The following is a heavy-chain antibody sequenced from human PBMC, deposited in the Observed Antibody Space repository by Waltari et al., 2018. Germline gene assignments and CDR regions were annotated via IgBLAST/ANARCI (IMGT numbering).Heavy chain of an antibody. CDR2: INPNSGGT. CDR3: ARVIWSGSAPGFDY. D-gene: IGHD3-3*01. V-gene: IGHV1-2*02. CDR1: GYTFTGYY. J-gene: IGHJ4*02. Sequence: QVQLVQSGAEVKKPGASVKVSCKASGYTFTGYYMHWVRQAPGQGLEWMGWINPNSGGTNDAQKFQGRVTMTRETAISTAYMELSRLRSDDTAVYYCARVIWSGSAPGFDYWGQGTLVTVSS.